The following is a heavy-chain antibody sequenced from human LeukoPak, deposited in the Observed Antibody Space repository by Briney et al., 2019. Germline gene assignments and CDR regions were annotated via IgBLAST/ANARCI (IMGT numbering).Heavy chain of an antibody. Sequence: PGGSLRLSCAASGFTFSSYGMHWVRQAPGKGLEWVAFIRYDGSGKYYADSVKGRFTISRDNSKSTLYLQMNSLRAEDTAVYYCARGLYYYGSGGNWFDPWGQGTLVTVSS. D-gene: IGHD3-10*01. CDR2: IRYDGSGK. CDR1: GFTFSSYG. V-gene: IGHV3-30*02. J-gene: IGHJ5*02. CDR3: ARGLYYYGSGGNWFDP.